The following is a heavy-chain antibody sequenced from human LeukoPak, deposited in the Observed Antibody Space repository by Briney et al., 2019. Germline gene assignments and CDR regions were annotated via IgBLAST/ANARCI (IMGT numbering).Heavy chain of an antibody. CDR2: ISGSGGST. CDR3: AKDASRMVVMVRPLGGMDV. Sequence: PGGSLRLSCAASGFTFSSYSMNWVRQAPGKGLEWVSAISGSGGSTYYADSVKGRFTISRDNSKNTLYLQMNSLRAEDTAVYYCAKDASRMVVMVRPLGGMDVWGQGTTVTVSS. J-gene: IGHJ6*02. V-gene: IGHV3-23*01. CDR1: GFTFSSYS. D-gene: IGHD2-21*01.